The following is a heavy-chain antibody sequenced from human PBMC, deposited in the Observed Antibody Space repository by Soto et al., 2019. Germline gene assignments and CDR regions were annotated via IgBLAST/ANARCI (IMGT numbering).Heavy chain of an antibody. V-gene: IGHV3-33*01. J-gene: IGHJ3*02. D-gene: IGHD2-2*01. CDR3: ARDFEGVVPAGDDAFDI. CDR2: IWYDGSNK. Sequence: GGSLRLSCAASGFTFSSYGMHWVRQAPGKGLEWVAVIWYDGSNKYYADSVKGRFTISRDNSKNTLYLQMNSLRAEDTAVYYCARDFEGVVPAGDDAFDIWGQGTMGTVSS. CDR1: GFTFSSYG.